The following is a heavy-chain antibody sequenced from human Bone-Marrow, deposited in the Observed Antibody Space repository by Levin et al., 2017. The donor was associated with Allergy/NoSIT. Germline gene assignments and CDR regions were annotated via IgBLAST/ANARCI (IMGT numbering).Heavy chain of an antibody. CDR1: GFALGGFG. CDR3: ARDLSYSYYVPGY. D-gene: IGHD4-11*01. Sequence: PVASVKVSCVASGFALGGFGMHWVRHTAGKGLEWVSFISFDGKKKEYLDSVKGRFTISRDNSRNTLYLQMDRLNSGDTGLYFCARDLSYSYYVPGYWGQGTLVTVSS. CDR2: ISFDGKKK. V-gene: IGHV3-30*03. J-gene: IGHJ4*02.